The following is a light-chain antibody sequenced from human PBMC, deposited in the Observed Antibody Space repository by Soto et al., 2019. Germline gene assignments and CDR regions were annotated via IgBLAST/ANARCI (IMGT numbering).Light chain of an antibody. J-gene: IGKJ1*01. V-gene: IGKV2-28*01. CDR2: LGS. CDR3: MQALQTPRT. Sequence: DIVMTQSPLSLPVTPGEPASISCRSSQSLLHTNGDNYVDWYLQKPGQSPQLLIYLGSNRASGVPDRFTGSGSGTDFTLKISRVEAEDVGVYYCMQALQTPRTFGQGTRWIS. CDR1: QSLLHTNGDNY.